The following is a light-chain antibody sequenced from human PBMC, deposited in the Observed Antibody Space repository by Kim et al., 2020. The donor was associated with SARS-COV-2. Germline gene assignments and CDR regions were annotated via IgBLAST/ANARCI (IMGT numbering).Light chain of an antibody. CDR1: SSDVGDYEH. Sequence: SPGRSITISCTGASSDVGDYEHVSWYQQHPGQAPKLIIYEVTKRPSGVPDRFSGSKSGNTASLTVSGLQAEDEAVYYCSAFVGSRVFGGGTQLTVL. V-gene: IGLV2-8*01. CDR2: EVT. J-gene: IGLJ2*01. CDR3: SAFVGSRV.